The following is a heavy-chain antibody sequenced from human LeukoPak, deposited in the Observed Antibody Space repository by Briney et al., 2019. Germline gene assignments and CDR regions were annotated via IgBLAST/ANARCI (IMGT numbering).Heavy chain of an antibody. V-gene: IGHV1-18*01. CDR1: GYTFTIYG. CDR3: ARDPYHYDSSGYPAEYFQH. Sequence: ASVTVSFTASGYTFTIYGVSWVRQAPGQGLEWVGWISAYNGNTNYPQKLQGRVTITTDTSTSTAYMELRSLRSDDTAVYYCARDPYHYDSSGYPAEYFQHWGQGTLVTVSS. CDR2: ISAYNGNT. J-gene: IGHJ1*01. D-gene: IGHD3-22*01.